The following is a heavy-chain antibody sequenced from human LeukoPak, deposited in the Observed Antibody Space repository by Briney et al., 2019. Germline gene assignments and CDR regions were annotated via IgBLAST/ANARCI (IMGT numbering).Heavy chain of an antibody. Sequence: PQASVKVSCKASGYTFTSYAMHWVRQAPGQRLEWMGWINAGNGNTKYSQKFQGRVTITRDTSASTAYMELSSLRSEDTAVYYCARGGYSSSWNYYFDYWGQGTLVTVSS. V-gene: IGHV1-3*01. CDR1: GYTFTSYA. D-gene: IGHD6-13*01. CDR3: ARGGYSSSWNYYFDY. CDR2: INAGNGNT. J-gene: IGHJ4*02.